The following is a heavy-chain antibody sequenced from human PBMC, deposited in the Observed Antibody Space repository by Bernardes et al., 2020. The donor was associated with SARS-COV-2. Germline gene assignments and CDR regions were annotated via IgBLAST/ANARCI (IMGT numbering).Heavy chain of an antibody. CDR1: GSSLASDW. CDR2: IYLSDSDT. CDR3: ARGAAGVYFYGMDV. J-gene: IGHJ6*02. V-gene: IGHV5-51*01. D-gene: IGHD2-8*01. Sequence: GESLKISCKGSGSSLASDWIGWVRQMPVKGLEWMGIIYLSDSDTKYSPSFQGQVTISADNSISTAYLQWSRLKASDTAMYYCARGAAGVYFYGMDVWGQGTTVTVSS.